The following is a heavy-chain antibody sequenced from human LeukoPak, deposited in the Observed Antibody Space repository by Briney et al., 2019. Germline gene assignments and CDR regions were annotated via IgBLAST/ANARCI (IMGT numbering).Heavy chain of an antibody. CDR1: GFTFSSYG. CDR3: ARDMYYYGSGSYGPAY. Sequence: GRSLRLSCAASGFTFSSYGMHWVRQAPGKGLEWVAVISYDGSNKYYADSVKGRFTISRDNSKNTLYLQMNSLRAEDTAVYYCARDMYYYGSGSYGPAYWGQGTLVTVSS. CDR2: ISYDGSNK. V-gene: IGHV3-30*19. D-gene: IGHD3-10*01. J-gene: IGHJ4*02.